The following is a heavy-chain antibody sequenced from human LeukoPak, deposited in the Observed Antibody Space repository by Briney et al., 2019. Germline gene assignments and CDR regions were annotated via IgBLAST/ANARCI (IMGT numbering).Heavy chain of an antibody. J-gene: IGHJ4*02. Sequence: EESLKISCKGSGYRFTSYWIGWVRQIPGKGLEWMAISYPADSDIRYSPSFQGQVTISADKSISTAYLQWSRLKASDTAMYYCARSLTAAAGDYWGQGTLVTVS. V-gene: IGHV5-51*01. D-gene: IGHD6-25*01. CDR1: GYRFTSYW. CDR2: SYPADSDI. CDR3: ARSLTAAAGDY.